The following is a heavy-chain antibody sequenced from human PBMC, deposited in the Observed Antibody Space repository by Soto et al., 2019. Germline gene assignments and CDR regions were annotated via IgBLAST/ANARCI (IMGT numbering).Heavy chain of an antibody. Sequence: GASVKVSCKASGGTFSSYAISWVRQAPGQGLEWMGGIIPIFGTANYAQKFQGRVTITADKSTSTAYMELSSLRSEDTAVYYCARSLNYFDSSGYRGTYYYFDYWGQGTLVTVSS. V-gene: IGHV1-69*06. CDR3: ARSLNYFDSSGYRGTYYYFDY. D-gene: IGHD3-22*01. J-gene: IGHJ4*02. CDR1: GGTFSSYA. CDR2: IIPIFGTA.